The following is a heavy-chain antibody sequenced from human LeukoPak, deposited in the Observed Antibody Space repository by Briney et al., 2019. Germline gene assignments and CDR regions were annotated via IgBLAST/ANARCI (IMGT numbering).Heavy chain of an antibody. CDR2: MNPNSGNT. D-gene: IGHD2-15*01. V-gene: IGHV1-8*01. CDR1: GYTFTSYD. J-gene: IGHJ5*02. CDR3: ARGGTCCSGGSCYQNWFDP. Sequence: ASVKVSCKASGYTFTSYDINWVRQATGQGLEWMGWMNPNSGNTGYAQKFQGRVTMTRNTSISTAYMELSSLRSEDTAVYYCARGGTCCSGGSCYQNWFDPWGQGTLVTVSS.